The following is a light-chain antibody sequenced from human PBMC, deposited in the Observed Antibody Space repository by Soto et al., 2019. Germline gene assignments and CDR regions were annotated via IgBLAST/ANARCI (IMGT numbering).Light chain of an antibody. V-gene: IGKV1-5*03. CDR1: QSINSW. J-gene: IGKJ1*01. CDR3: QHFNSYPWT. CDR2: KAS. Sequence: DIQMTQSPSTLSASIGDRVTITCRASQSINSWLAWYQKKPGKAPNLLIYKASTLKSGVPSRFSGSGSGTEFTLTISSLQPDDFATYYCQHFNSYPWTFGQGTKVDIK.